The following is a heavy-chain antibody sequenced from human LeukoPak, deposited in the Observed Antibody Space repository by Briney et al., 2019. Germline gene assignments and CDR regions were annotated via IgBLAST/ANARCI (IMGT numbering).Heavy chain of an antibody. J-gene: IGHJ6*02. V-gene: IGHV1-69*13. CDR3: ARGNANDYGDYGGLVGYYYYGMDV. Sequence: SVKVSCKASGGTFSSYAISWVRQAPGQGLEWMGGIIPIFGTANYAQKFRGRVTITADESTSTAYMELSSLRSEDTAVYYCARGNANDYGDYGGLVGYYYYGMDVWGQGTTVTVSS. CDR2: IIPIFGTA. CDR1: GGTFSSYA. D-gene: IGHD4-17*01.